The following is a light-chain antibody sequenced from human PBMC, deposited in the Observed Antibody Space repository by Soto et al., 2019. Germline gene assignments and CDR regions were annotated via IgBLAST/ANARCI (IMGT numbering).Light chain of an antibody. CDR2: EVY. CDR3: SAYAVSSTGV. J-gene: IGLJ2*01. V-gene: IGLV2-8*01. Sequence: QSAPTQPPSASGSPGQSVTFSCTGTSSDVGGYNYVSWYQQYPGKAPKLMIYEVYKRHSGVPDRFSGSKSGNTASLTVSGHQREDEADYYCSAYAVSSTGVFGGGTKLTFL. CDR1: SSDVGGYNY.